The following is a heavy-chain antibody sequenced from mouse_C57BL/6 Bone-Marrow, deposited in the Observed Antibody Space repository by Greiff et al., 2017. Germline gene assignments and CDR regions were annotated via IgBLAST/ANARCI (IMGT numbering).Heavy chain of an antibody. V-gene: IGHV14-3*01. CDR1: GFNIKNTY. CDR2: IDPANGNT. J-gene: IGHJ3*01. Sequence: VQLQQSVAELVRPGASVKLSCTASGFNIKNTYMHWVKQRPEQGLEWIGRIDPANGNTKYAPKFQGKAPITADTSSNTAYLQLSSLTSEDTAIYYCAKRDYGSSYGFAYWGQGTLVTVSA. D-gene: IGHD1-1*01. CDR3: AKRDYGSSYGFAY.